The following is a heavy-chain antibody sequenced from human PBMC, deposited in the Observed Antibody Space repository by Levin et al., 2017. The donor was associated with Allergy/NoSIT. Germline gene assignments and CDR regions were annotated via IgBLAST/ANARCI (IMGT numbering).Heavy chain of an antibody. CDR3: ARSERWLQLRIDY. Sequence: GESLKISCAASGFTFSSYAMHWVRQAPGKGLEWVAVISYDGSNKYYADSVKGRFTISRDNSKNTLYLQMNSLRAEDTAVYYCARSERWLQLRIDYWGQGTLVTVSS. V-gene: IGHV3-30*04. D-gene: IGHD5-24*01. CDR2: ISYDGSNK. J-gene: IGHJ4*02. CDR1: GFTFSSYA.